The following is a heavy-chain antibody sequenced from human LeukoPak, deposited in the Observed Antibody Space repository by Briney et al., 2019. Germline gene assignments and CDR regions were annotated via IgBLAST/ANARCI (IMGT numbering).Heavy chain of an antibody. CDR3: ARAGTMIRGGPDSFDI. J-gene: IGHJ3*02. D-gene: IGHD3-10*01. Sequence: PGRSLRLSCAASGFTFSSYAMHWVRQAPGKGLEWVAVISYDGSNKYYADSVKGRFTISRDNSKNTLYLQMNSLRAEDTAVYHCARAGTMIRGGPDSFDIWGQGTMVTVSS. CDR2: ISYDGSNK. V-gene: IGHV3-30-3*01. CDR1: GFTFSSYA.